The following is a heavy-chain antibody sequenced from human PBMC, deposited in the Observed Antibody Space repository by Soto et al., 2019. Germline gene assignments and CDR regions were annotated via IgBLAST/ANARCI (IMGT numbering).Heavy chain of an antibody. CDR3: ARSTSIAAPEYFQH. CDR2: IIPILGIA. V-gene: IGHV1-69*02. CDR1: GGTFSSYT. J-gene: IGHJ1*01. D-gene: IGHD6-6*01. Sequence: ASVKVSCKASGGTFSSYTISWVRQAPGQGLEWMGRIIPILGIANYAQKFQGRVTITADKSTSTAYMELSSLRSEDTAVYYCARSTSIAAPEYFQHWGQGTLVTVSS.